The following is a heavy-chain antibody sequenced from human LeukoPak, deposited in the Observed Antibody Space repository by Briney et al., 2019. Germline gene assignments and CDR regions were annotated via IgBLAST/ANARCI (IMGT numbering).Heavy chain of an antibody. CDR1: GITFSSYS. CDR3: ATNYEGWFDP. CDR2: ISSSSTYV. Sequence: PGGSLRLSCAASGITFSSYSMNWVRQAPGKGLEWVSSISSSSTYVYYGDSVRGRFIISRDNSKNSLYLQMHSLRAEDTAVYYCATNYEGWFDPWGQGTLVTVSS. J-gene: IGHJ5*02. D-gene: IGHD4/OR15-4a*01. V-gene: IGHV3-21*01.